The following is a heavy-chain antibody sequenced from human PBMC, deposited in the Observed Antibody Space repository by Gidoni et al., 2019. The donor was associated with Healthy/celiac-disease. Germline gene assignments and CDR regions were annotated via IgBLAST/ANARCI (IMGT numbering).Heavy chain of an antibody. CDR3: ARVPYCSGGSCYSYFFDY. Sequence: QVQLQESVPGLVKPSQTLSLTCTFSCCSLSTGCYYWSWIRQHPGKGLEWIGYIYYSGSTYYNPSLKSRVTISVDTSKNQFSLKLSSVTAADTAVYYCARVPYCSGGSCYSYFFDYWGQGTLVTVSS. D-gene: IGHD2-15*01. J-gene: IGHJ4*02. V-gene: IGHV4-31*03. CDR1: CCSLSTGCYY. CDR2: IYYSGST.